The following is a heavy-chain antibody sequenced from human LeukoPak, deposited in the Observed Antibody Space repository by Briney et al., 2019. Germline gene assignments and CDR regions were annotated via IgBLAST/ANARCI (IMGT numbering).Heavy chain of an antibody. CDR1: GFTFSSHA. J-gene: IGHJ3*02. CDR3: VKAGETRMIFYGFDM. D-gene: IGHD3/OR15-3a*01. V-gene: IGHV3-23*01. Sequence: QTGGSLRLSCAASGFTFSSHAMSWVRQAPGKGLEWVSVISGSGGGTYYTDSVKGRFTISRDNYKNTLYVQMNSLRAEDTDVYYCVKAGETRMIFYGFDMWGQGTMVTVSS. CDR2: ISGSGGGT.